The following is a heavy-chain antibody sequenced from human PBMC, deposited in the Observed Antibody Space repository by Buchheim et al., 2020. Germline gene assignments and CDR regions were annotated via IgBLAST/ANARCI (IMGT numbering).Heavy chain of an antibody. CDR3: ARLGGRYFDWTLGNYYFDY. J-gene: IGHJ4*02. CDR1: GYTFSSYW. D-gene: IGHD3-9*01. Sequence: EVQLVQSGAEVKKPGESLKISCKGSGYTFSSYWIGWVRQMPGKGLEWMGIIYPGDSDTRYSPSFQGHVTISTDKYTRTAYPQWSSLKASDSAMYYCARLGGRYFDWTLGNYYFDYWGQGIL. CDR2: IYPGDSDT. V-gene: IGHV5-51*01.